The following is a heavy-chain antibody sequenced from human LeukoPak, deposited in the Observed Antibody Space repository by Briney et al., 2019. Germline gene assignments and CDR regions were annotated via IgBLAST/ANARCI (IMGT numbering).Heavy chain of an antibody. V-gene: IGHV4-34*01. Sequence: SETLSLTCAVYGGSFSGYYWSWIRQPPGKGLEWIGEINHSGSTNYNPSLKSRVTISVDTSKNQFSLKLSSVTAADTAVYYCAREVNGSGSYYNMDYYYYYMDVWGKGTTVTVSS. CDR3: AREVNGSGSYYNMDYYYYYMDV. CDR2: INHSGST. D-gene: IGHD3-10*01. CDR1: GGSFSGYY. J-gene: IGHJ6*03.